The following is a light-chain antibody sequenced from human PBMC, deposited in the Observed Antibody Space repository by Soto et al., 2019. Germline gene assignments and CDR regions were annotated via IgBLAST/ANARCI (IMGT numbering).Light chain of an antibody. CDR1: QSLAYIDGNTY. J-gene: IGKJ2*01. V-gene: IGKV2-30*01. CDR2: KVS. Sequence: EVVMTQSPLSLPVTLGQPASISCRSSQSLAYIDGNTYLSWFHQRPGQSPRRLIYKVSNRESGXTXRXXGSGSGTDFTLKISRVEAEDVGVYYCMQGTHWPPYTFGQGTKLEIK. CDR3: MQGTHWPPYT.